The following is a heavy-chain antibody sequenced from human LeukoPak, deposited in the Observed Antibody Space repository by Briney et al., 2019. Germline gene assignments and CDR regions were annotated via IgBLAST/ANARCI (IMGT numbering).Heavy chain of an antibody. CDR2: INGSGGST. D-gene: IGHD3-10*01. Sequence: GGSLRLSCAASGFTFSSYAMSWVRQAPGKGLEWVSGINGSGGSTNYADSVKGRFTISRDNSKNTLYLQMNSLRAEDTAVYYCAKWYSYTHINSYYGSSLIPYMDVWGKRTTVTVSS. J-gene: IGHJ6*03. V-gene: IGHV3-23*01. CDR1: GFTFSSYA. CDR3: AKWYSYTHINSYYGSSLIPYMDV.